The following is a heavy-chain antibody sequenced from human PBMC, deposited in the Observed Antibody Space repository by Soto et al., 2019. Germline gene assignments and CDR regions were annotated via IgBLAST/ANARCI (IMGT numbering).Heavy chain of an antibody. Sequence: QVQLVQSGPDLKRPGASMKVSCKASGYTFTSYGISWVRQAPGQGLEWMAWISPLKGRTQYSQKAQGRVTLSTDTSSNTAYMEMTTLSVVDTAVYYCAMDYGDRPEYFKHWGQGTLVTVS. D-gene: IGHD4-17*01. CDR2: ISPLKGRT. V-gene: IGHV1-18*04. CDR1: GYTFTSYG. J-gene: IGHJ1*01. CDR3: AMDYGDRPEYFKH.